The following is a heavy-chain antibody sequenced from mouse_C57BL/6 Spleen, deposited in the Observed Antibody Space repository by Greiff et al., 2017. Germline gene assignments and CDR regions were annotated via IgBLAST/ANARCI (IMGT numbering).Heavy chain of an antibody. D-gene: IGHD1-1*02. CDR3: ARQVVIYFYYFDY. J-gene: IGHJ2*01. V-gene: IGHV5-12*01. Sequence: EVQLQESGGGLVQPGGSLRLSCAASGFTFRDYYMYWVRQTPEKRLGWVAYFSNGGGSTYSPDTVKGRFTISRDNAKNTLYLQMSRLKSEDTAMYYCARQVVIYFYYFDYWGQGTTLTVSS. CDR1: GFTFRDYY. CDR2: FSNGGGST.